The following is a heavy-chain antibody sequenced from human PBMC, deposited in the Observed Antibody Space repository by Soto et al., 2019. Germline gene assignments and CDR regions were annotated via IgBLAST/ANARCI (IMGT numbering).Heavy chain of an antibody. D-gene: IGHD3-3*01. V-gene: IGHV1-2*02. CDR2: VNPDNGGT. J-gene: IGHJ6*02. CDR3: ARDPRPPSGWLGFWEYGMDV. CDR1: GYTFTGNY. Sequence: QVHLVQSGAEVKKPGASVKVSCKASGYTFTGNYIHWVRQAPGQGLEWMVWVNPDNGGTTSAQKFQGRVTMTRDTSVTTAYMELTRLTSDDTAVYYCARDPRPPSGWLGFWEYGMDVWGQGTTVTVSS.